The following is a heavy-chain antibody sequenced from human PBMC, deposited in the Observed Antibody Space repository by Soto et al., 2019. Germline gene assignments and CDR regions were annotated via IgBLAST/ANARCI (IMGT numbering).Heavy chain of an antibody. CDR2: MYNTGST. CDR3: ARSVDP. CDR1: GGTISRYY. J-gene: IGHJ5*02. Sequence: SETLSLTCTVSGGTISRYYWSWIRQPPGKGLEWIGYMYNTGSTVYNPSFKSRVTISVDTSKNQFSLKLNSVTAADTAVYYCARSVDPWGQGTLVTVS. V-gene: IGHV4-59*01.